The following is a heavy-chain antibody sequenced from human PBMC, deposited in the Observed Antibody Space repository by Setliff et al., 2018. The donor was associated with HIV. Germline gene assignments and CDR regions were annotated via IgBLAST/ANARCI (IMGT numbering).Heavy chain of an antibody. CDR2: ISSSGSTI. V-gene: IGHV3-11*01. CDR1: GFTFSDYY. Sequence: PGGSLRLSCAASGFTFSDYYMSWIRQAPGKGLEWVSYISSSGSTIYYADSVKGRFTISRDNAKNSLYPQMNSLRAEDTAVYYCAREFSVFHDAFDIWGQGTMVTVSS. CDR3: AREFSVFHDAFDI. D-gene: IGHD2-21*01. J-gene: IGHJ3*02.